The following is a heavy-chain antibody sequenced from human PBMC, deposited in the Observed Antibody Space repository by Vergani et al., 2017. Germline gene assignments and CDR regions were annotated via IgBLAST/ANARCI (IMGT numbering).Heavy chain of an antibody. J-gene: IGHJ2*01. V-gene: IGHV3-48*01. Sequence: EVQLLESGGGLVQPGGSLRLSCAASGFTFSSYSMNWVRQAPGKGLEWVSYISSSSNTIYYGDSVKGRFTISRDNAKNSLYLQMNSLRAEDTAVYYCARVEYFDLWGRGTLVTVSS. CDR2: ISSSSNTI. CDR3: ARVEYFDL. CDR1: GFTFSSYS.